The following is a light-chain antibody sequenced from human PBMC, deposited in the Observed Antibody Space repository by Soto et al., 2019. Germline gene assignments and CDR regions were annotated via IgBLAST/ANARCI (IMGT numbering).Light chain of an antibody. CDR1: QSLLHGNGYNY. CDR3: QHYSGDRAT. J-gene: IGKJ1*01. CDR2: EVS. V-gene: IGKV2-28*01. Sequence: DIVMTQSPLSLPVTPGEPASISCRSSQSLLHGNGYNYLAWYQHKPGKAPNLLIYEVSTLHSGVPSRFSGSGSGTEFTLTISSLRPDDFATYYCQHYSGDRATFGQGTKVDIK.